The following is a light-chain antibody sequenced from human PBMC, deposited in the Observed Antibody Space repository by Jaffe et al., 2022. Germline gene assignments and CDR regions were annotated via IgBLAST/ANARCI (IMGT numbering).Light chain of an antibody. J-gene: IGLJ3*02. CDR3: GTWDSSLSAGPYWV. CDR1: SSNIGNNY. Sequence: QSVLTQPPSVSAAPGQKVTISCSGSSSNIGNNYVSWYQQLPGTAPKLLIYDNNKRPSGIPDRFSGSKSGTSATLGITGLQTGDEADYYCGTWDSSLSAGPYWVFGGGTKLTVL. CDR2: DNN. V-gene: IGLV1-51*01.